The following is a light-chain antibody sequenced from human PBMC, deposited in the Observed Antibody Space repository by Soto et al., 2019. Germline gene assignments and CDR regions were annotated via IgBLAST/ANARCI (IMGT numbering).Light chain of an antibody. J-gene: IGKJ4*01. CDR1: QSVSSN. CDR2: GAS. V-gene: IGKV3-15*01. CDR3: QQYNNWPPLT. Sequence: EIVMTQSPATLSVSPGERATLSCRASQSVSSNLAWYQQKPGQAPRLLIYGASTRATGIPARFSGSGSGTEFALTTSSLQSEVLAVYYCQQYNNWPPLTFGGGPKVEIK.